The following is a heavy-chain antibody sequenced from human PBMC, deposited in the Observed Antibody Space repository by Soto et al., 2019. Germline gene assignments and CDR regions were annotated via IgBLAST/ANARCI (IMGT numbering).Heavy chain of an antibody. CDR3: ARDGGYCSSTSCYRGAFDY. Sequence: SQTLSLTCAISGDSVSSNSAAWNWIRQSPSRGLEWLGRTYYRSKWYNDYAVSVKSRITINPDTSKNQFSLQLNSVTPEDTAVYYCARDGGYCSSTSCYRGAFDYWGQGTLVTVPQ. D-gene: IGHD2-2*02. CDR1: GDSVSSNSAA. CDR2: TYYRSKWYN. J-gene: IGHJ4*02. V-gene: IGHV6-1*01.